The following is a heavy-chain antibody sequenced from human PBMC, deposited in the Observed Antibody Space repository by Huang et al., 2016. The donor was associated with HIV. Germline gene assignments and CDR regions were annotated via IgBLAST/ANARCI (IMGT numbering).Heavy chain of an antibody. D-gene: IGHD3-3*01. J-gene: IGHJ4*02. CDR3: ARDHHDFWRGYRRMYFFDH. V-gene: IGHV4-59*11. Sequence: QVQLQESGPGLVKPSETLSLTCTVSGGSISTHYWSWIRPPPGKGLEWIESIDYSGSTNYSPSLKSRVTRLLDTSKNQFSLRVNSVTAADTAMYYCARDHHDFWRGYRRMYFFDHWGQGTLVTVSS. CDR2: IDYSGST. CDR1: GGSISTHY.